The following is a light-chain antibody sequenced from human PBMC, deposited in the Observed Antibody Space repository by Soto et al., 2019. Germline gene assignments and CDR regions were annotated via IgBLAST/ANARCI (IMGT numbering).Light chain of an antibody. CDR3: GTWNSRLSVGV. CDR2: DNN. V-gene: IGLV1-51*01. Sequence: QSVLTQPPSVSAAPGQKVTISCSGNDIGNNYVSWYQQLPGTAPKLLIYDNNKRPSGIPDRFSGSKSGTSATLDITGLQTGDEADYYCGTWNSRLSVGVFGTGTQLTVL. J-gene: IGLJ1*01. CDR1: DIGNNY.